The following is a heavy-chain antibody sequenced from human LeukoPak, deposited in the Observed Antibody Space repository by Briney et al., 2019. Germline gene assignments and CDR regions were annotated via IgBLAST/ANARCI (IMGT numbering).Heavy chain of an antibody. D-gene: IGHD3/OR15-3a*01. CDR3: ARADSYGMDV. J-gene: IGHJ6*02. V-gene: IGHV4-34*01. Sequence: SETQSLTCAVYGGSFSGYYWSWIRQPPGKGLEWIGEINHSGSTNYNPSLKSRVTISVDTSKNQFSLKLSSVTAADTAVYYCARADSYGMDVWGQGTTVTVSS. CDR1: GGSFSGYY. CDR2: INHSGST.